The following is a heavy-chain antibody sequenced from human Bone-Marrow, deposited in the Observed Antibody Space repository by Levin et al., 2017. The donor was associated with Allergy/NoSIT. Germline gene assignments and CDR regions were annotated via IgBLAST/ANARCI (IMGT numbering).Heavy chain of an antibody. D-gene: IGHD3-16*01. Sequence: MAGGSLRLSCAASGLTFSDAWMNWVRQAPGKGLEWVGRLKVKSDGVTTEYAAPVKGRFSISRDVSKDTLHLQMSSLKIEDTGVYYCTTAGAERVLRGGGHYNYYGMDVWGQGTTVIVSS. CDR2: LKVKSDGVTT. J-gene: IGHJ6*02. V-gene: IGHV3-15*01. CDR1: GLTFSDAW. CDR3: TTAGAERVLRGGGHYNYYGMDV.